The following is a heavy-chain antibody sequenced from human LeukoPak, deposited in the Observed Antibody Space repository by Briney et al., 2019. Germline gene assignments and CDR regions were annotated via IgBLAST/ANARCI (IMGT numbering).Heavy chain of an antibody. CDR2: IKSKTDGGTT. CDR1: GFTFSNAW. Sequence: GGSLRLSCAASGFTFSNAWMSWVRQAPGKGLEWVGRIKSKTDGGTTDYAAPVKGRFNISRDDSKNTLYLQMNSLRADDTAVYYCARDIRGVNQNFDFWGQGTLVTVSS. J-gene: IGHJ4*02. D-gene: IGHD3-10*01. CDR3: ARDIRGVNQNFDF. V-gene: IGHV3-15*01.